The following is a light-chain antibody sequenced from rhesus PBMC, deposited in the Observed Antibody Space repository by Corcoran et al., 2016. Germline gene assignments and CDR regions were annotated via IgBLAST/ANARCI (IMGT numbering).Light chain of an antibody. V-gene: IGKV1-69*01. J-gene: IGKJ4*01. CDR2: RAS. CDR1: QGISNW. CDR3: QQHDNSPLT. Sequence: DIQMTQSPSSLSASVGDRVTITCRASQGISNWLAWYQQKPGKAPKLLIYRASNLETGVPSRFSGRGSGTDFTLTISSLQPEEIATYYCQQHDNSPLTFGGGTKVEIK.